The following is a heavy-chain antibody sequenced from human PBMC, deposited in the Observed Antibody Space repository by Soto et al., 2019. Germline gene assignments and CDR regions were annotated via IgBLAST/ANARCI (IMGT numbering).Heavy chain of an antibody. J-gene: IGHJ4*02. D-gene: IGHD2-2*02. CDR1: GFTFKSFA. V-gene: IGHV3-30-3*01. CDR3: AGPYTSGQFTPY. Sequence: GGSLSLSCAASGFTFKSFAMHWARQAPGEVLEWVAVISYDGNNKYYADSVKGRFTISRDNSKNTLHLQMNSLRDEDTAVYYCAGPYTSGQFTPYWGPGTLVTVSS. CDR2: ISYDGNNK.